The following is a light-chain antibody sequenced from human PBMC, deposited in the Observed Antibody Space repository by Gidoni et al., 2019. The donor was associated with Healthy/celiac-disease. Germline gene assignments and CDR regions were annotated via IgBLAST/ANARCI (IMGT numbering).Light chain of an antibody. V-gene: IGKV1-39*01. CDR2: AAS. CDR1: QRISSY. CDR3: QQSYSTPGT. J-gene: IGKJ2*01. Sequence: DIQMIQSPTSLSASVGDRVPITCRASQRISSYLHWYQHKPGKAPKLLIYAASSLQSGVPSRFSGTGSGTDFTLTIISLQPEDFATYYCQQSYSTPGTFGQGTKLEIK.